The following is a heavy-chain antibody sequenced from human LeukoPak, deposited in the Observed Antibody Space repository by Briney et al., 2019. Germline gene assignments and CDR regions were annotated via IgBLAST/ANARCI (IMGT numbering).Heavy chain of an antibody. D-gene: IGHD5-12*01. Sequence: SETLSLTCTVSGGSISSSSYYWGWIRQPPGKGLEWIGSIYYSGSTYYNPSLKSRVTISVDTSKNQFSLKLSSVTAADTAVYYCARHGENSGYDFAAFDIWGQGTMVTVSS. V-gene: IGHV4-39*01. CDR3: ARHGENSGYDFAAFDI. CDR1: GGSISSSSYY. CDR2: IYYSGST. J-gene: IGHJ3*02.